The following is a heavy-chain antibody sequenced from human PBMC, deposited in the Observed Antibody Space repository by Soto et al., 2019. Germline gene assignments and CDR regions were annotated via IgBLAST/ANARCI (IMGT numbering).Heavy chain of an antibody. CDR3: ATMDTAMVNPERFDY. CDR2: IIPIFGTA. CDR1: GGTFSSYA. Sequence: ASVKVSCKASGGTFSSYAISWVRQAPGQGLEWMGGIIPIFGTANYAQKFQGRVTITADESTSTAYMELSSLRSEDTAVYYCATMDTAMVNPERFDYWGQGTLVTVSS. J-gene: IGHJ4*02. D-gene: IGHD5-18*01. V-gene: IGHV1-69*13.